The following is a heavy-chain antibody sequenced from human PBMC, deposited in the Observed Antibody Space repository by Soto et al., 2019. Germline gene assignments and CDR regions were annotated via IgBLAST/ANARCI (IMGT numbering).Heavy chain of an antibody. Sequence: EVQLVESGGGLVQPGGPLRLACAAAGFSFSDYWMTWVRQPPGKGLEWVANIKQDGSEKYYADSVKGRFTISRDNAKSSLYLQMNSLRAEDTAVYYCARSRAGSTAASYYDYMDVSGKGTTVTVSS. J-gene: IGHJ6*03. CDR1: GFSFSDYW. V-gene: IGHV3-7*01. CDR3: ARSRAGSTAASYYDYMDV. CDR2: IKQDGSEK. D-gene: IGHD2-2*01.